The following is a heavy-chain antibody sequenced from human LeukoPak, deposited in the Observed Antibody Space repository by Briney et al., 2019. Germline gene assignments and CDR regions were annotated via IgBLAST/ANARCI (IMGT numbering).Heavy chain of an antibody. Sequence: SETLSLTCAVYGGSFGGYYWSWIRQPPGKGLEWIGEINHSGSTNYNPSLKSRVTISVDTSKNQFSLKLSSVTAADTAVYYCARVRGGVVVPAAMHYYYGMDVWGKGTTVTVSS. V-gene: IGHV4-34*01. CDR1: GGSFGGYY. D-gene: IGHD2-2*01. J-gene: IGHJ6*04. CDR3: ARVRGGVVVPAAMHYYYGMDV. CDR2: INHSGST.